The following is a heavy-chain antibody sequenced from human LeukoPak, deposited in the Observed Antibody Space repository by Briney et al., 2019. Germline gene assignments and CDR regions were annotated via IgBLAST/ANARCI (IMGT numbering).Heavy chain of an antibody. V-gene: IGHV3-15*01. D-gene: IGHD5-18*01. J-gene: IGHJ4*02. CDR3: TTSGGYSYGYPPYYFDY. CDR1: GFTFSNAW. CDR2: IKSKTDGGTT. Sequence: GGSLRLSCAAPGFTFSNAWMSWVRQAPGKGLEWVGRIKSKTDGGTTDYAAPVKGRFTISRDDSKNTLYLQMNSLKTEDTAVYYCTTSGGYSYGYPPYYFDYWGQGTLVTVSS.